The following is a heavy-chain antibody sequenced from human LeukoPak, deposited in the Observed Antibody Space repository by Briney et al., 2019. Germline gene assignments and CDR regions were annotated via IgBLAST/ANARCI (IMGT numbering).Heavy chain of an antibody. CDR2: ISGSGGST. Sequence: RGSLRLSCAASGFTFSSYAMSWVRQAPGKGLEWVSAISGSGGSTYYADSVKGRFTISRDNSKNTLYLQMNSLRAEDTAVYYCARDGRSLDGGNGFDYWGQGTLVTVSS. V-gene: IGHV3-23*01. J-gene: IGHJ4*02. CDR1: GFTFSSYA. D-gene: IGHD4-23*01. CDR3: ARDGRSLDGGNGFDY.